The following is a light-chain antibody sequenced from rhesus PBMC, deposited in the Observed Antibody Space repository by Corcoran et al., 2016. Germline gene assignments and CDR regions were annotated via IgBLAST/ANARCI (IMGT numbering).Light chain of an antibody. Sequence: DIQMTQSPSSLSASVGDTVTITCRASQSISSWLAWYQQKPGNAPMLLIYKASSLQSGGPSRFSGSGSGTEFTLPISSLQSEDFATYYCQQYSSSPYSFGQGTKVEI. J-gene: IGKJ2*01. V-gene: IGKV1-22*01. CDR1: QSISSW. CDR3: QQYSSSPYS. CDR2: KAS.